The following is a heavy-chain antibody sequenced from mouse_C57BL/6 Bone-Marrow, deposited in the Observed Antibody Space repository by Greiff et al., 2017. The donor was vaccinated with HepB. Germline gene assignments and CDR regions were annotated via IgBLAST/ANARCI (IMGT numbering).Heavy chain of an antibody. V-gene: IGHV1-52*01. CDR2: IDPSDSET. Sequence: VKLQQPGAELVRPGSSVKLSCKASGYTFTSYWMHWVKQRPIQGLEWIGNIDPSDSETHYNQKFKDKATLTVDKSSSTAYMQLSSLTSEDSAVYYCARSDYYGSSPYAMDYWGQGTSVTVSS. CDR3: ARSDYYGSSPYAMDY. CDR1: GYTFTSYW. D-gene: IGHD1-1*01. J-gene: IGHJ4*01.